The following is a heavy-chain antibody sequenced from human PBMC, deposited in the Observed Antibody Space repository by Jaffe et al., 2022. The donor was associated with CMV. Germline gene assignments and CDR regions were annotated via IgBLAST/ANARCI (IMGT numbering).Heavy chain of an antibody. CDR3: ARETPIAVDGERGAYSMDV. V-gene: IGHV4-59*01. CDR2: THYSGNS. D-gene: IGHD6-19*01. Sequence: QVQLQESGPGLVKPSETLSLTCNVSRGSIGLYYWNWIRHPPGKGLEWIGYTHYSGNSNYNPSLKSRVTISVDTSKNQFSLRLTSVTTADSAVYYCARETPIAVDGERGAYSMDVWGQGTTVTVSS. J-gene: IGHJ6*02. CDR1: RGSIGLYY.